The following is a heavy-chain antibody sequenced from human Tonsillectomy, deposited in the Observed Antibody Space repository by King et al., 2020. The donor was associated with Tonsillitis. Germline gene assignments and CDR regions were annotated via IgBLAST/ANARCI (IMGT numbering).Heavy chain of an antibody. CDR3: ATSYGLWLRGDFDY. J-gene: IGHJ4*02. D-gene: IGHD5-18*01. CDR1: GFTFSSYA. Sequence: VQLVESGGGLVQPGGSLRLSCAASGFTFSSYAMSWVRQPPGKELEWVSSISGSGAGTFYDDSVKGRFTISRDNSKNTLYLQMNSLRAEDTAVYYCATSYGLWLRGDFDYWGRGTLVTVSS. V-gene: IGHV3-23*04. CDR2: ISGSGAGT.